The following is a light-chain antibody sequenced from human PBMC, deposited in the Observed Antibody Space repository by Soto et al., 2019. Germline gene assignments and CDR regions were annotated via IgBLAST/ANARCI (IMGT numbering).Light chain of an antibody. V-gene: IGKV1-6*01. CDR1: QGIRND. J-gene: IGKJ1*01. Sequence: AIQMTQSPSSLSASVGDRVTITCRASQGIRNDLGWYQQKPGKAPKLLIYAASSLQSGVPSRFSGSGSGTDFTLTISSLQPEDFATYFCQHYRRNTWSFGPGTKVDI. CDR2: AAS. CDR3: QHYRRNTWS.